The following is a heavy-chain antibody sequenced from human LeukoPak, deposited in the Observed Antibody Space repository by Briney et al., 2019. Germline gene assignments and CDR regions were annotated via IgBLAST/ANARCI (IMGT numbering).Heavy chain of an antibody. CDR1: GFTFSSYG. Sequence: GGSLRLSCAASGFTFSSYGMSWVRQAPGQGLEWVANIKQDGSEKYYVDSVKGRFTISRDNAKNSLYLQMNSLRAEDTAVYYCARADNSGYDYAPDYWGQGTLVTVSS. V-gene: IGHV3-7*01. J-gene: IGHJ4*02. CDR3: ARADNSGYDYAPDY. D-gene: IGHD5-12*01. CDR2: IKQDGSEK.